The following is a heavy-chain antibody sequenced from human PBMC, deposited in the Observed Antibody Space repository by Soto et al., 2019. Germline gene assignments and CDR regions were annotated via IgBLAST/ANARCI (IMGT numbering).Heavy chain of an antibody. CDR2: IEWEDTK. V-gene: IGHV2-70*04. CDR3: ARAFYGMDV. Sequence: SGPTLVNPTQTLTLTCTVSGFSLSGTGMRVTWIRQPPGTALAWLARIEWEDTKLYSTSLKTRLSISKDTSKNQVVLTMTNMDPAATSTYYCARAFYGMDVWGPGTTVTVSS. J-gene: IGHJ6*02. CDR1: GFSLSGTGMR.